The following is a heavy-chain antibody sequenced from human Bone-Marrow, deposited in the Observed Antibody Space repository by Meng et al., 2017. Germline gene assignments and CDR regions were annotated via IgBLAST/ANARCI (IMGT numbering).Heavy chain of an antibody. CDR2: INHSGST. CDR1: GGSFSGYY. CDR3: ARGLSGGYTGN. D-gene: IGHD5-24*01. J-gene: IGHJ4*02. Sequence: SETLSLTCAVYGGSFSGYYWSWIRQPPGKGLEWIGEINHSGSTNYNPSLKSRVTISVDTSKNQFSLKLSSVTAADTAVYYCARGLSGGYTGNWGQGTLVTVSS. V-gene: IGHV4-34*01.